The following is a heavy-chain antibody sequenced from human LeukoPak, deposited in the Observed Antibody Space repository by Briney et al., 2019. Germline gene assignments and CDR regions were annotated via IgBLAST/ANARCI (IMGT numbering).Heavy chain of an antibody. V-gene: IGHV4-38-2*02. CDR2: IYHSGST. CDR1: GYSISSGYY. D-gene: IGHD3-22*01. J-gene: IGHJ4*02. CDR3: ARESYYYDSSSYDDY. Sequence: PSETLSLTCTVSGYSISSGYYWGWIRQPPGKGLEWIGSIYHSGSTYYNPSLKSRVTISVDTSKNQFSLKLSSVTAADTAVYYCARESYYYDSSSYDDYWGQGTLVTVSS.